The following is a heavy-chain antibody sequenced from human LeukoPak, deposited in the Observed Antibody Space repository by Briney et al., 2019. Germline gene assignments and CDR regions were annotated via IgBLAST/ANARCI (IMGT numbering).Heavy chain of an antibody. Sequence: PGGSLRLSCAASGFTFGDYAMNWVRQAPGKGLEWVSLISGDGSETYYPDSVNGRFTISRDNSKNSLYLQVDRLTPEDTALYYCAKDMRRDRWGDAFDYWGQGTLVTVSS. V-gene: IGHV3-43*02. J-gene: IGHJ4*02. D-gene: IGHD3-16*01. CDR3: AKDMRRDRWGDAFDY. CDR1: GFTFGDYA. CDR2: ISGDGSET.